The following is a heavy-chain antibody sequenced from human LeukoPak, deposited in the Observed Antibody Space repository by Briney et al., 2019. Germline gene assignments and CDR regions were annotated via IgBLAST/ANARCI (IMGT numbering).Heavy chain of an antibody. D-gene: IGHD3-22*01. CDR2: ISAYNGNT. J-gene: IGHJ4*02. CDR3: ARDYYDSSGYYQTYYFDY. CDR1: GYTFTSCG. Sequence: GASVKVSCKASGYTFTSCGISWVRQAPGQGLEWMGRISAYNGNTNYAQKLQGRVTMTTDTSTSTAYMELRSLRSDDTAVYYCARDYYDSSGYYQTYYFDYWGQGTLVTVSS. V-gene: IGHV1-18*01.